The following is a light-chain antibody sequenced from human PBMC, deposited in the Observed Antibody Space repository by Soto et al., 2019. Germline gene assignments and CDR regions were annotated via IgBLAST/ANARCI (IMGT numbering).Light chain of an antibody. Sequence: EIVFTQSPGTLSLSPGERAILSCRASQSVRNNYLAWYQQRPGQAPRLIIYGASRRATGIPDRFSGSGSGADFTLTISRLEPEDFAVYYCQQYGGSPETFGQGTKLEIK. CDR1: QSVRNNY. CDR2: GAS. V-gene: IGKV3-20*01. J-gene: IGKJ2*01. CDR3: QQYGGSPET.